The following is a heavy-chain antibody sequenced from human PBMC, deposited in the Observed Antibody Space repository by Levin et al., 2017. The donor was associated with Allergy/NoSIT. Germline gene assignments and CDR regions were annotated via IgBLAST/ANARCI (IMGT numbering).Heavy chain of an antibody. J-gene: IGHJ4*02. Sequence: PGESLKISCAASGFTVSIYAMNWVRQAPGKGLEWVSAVTDGGATTYYADSVKGRFTISTDNSENTVYLQMSSLRAEDTAVYFCAKAGGGYYFDLWGQGTLVTVSS. CDR2: VTDGGATT. D-gene: IGHD5-24*01. CDR1: GFTVSIYA. V-gene: IGHV3-23*01. CDR3: AKAGGGYYFDL.